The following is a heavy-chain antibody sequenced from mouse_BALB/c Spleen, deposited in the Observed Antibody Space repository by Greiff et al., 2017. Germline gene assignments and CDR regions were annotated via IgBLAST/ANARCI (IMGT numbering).Heavy chain of an antibody. V-gene: IGHV1S81*02. CDR3: TREGDTPGA. D-gene: IGHD3-3*01. CDR2: INPSNGGT. CDR1: GYTFTSYY. J-gene: IGHJ3*01. Sequence: QGQLQQSGAELGKPGASVKLSCKASGYTFTSYYMYWVKQRPGQGLEWIGEINPSNGGTNFKEKFKSKATLTVDKSSSTAYMQLSSLTSEDSAVYYCTREGDTPGAWGQGTLVTGSA.